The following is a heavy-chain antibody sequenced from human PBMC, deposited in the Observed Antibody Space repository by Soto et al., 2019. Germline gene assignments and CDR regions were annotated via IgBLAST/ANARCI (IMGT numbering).Heavy chain of an antibody. J-gene: IGHJ4*02. CDR1: GFTFSSYA. CDR3: AREGYDDLWGLDY. CDR2: ISYDGSTK. D-gene: IGHD4-17*01. V-gene: IGHV3-30-3*01. Sequence: QVQLVESGGGVVQPGRSLRLSCAASGFTFSSYAIHWVRQAPGTGLEWVAVISYDGSTKYYADSVKGRFTISRDSSKNALYLQMNSLRAEDTAVYYCAREGYDDLWGLDYWGQGTLVTVSS.